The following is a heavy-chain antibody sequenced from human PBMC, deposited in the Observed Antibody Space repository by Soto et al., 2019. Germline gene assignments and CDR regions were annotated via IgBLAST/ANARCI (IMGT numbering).Heavy chain of an antibody. J-gene: IGHJ4*02. CDR2: ISSSSSTI. Sequence: GGSLRLSCAASGFTFSSYSMNWVRQAPGKGLEWVSYISSSSSTIYYADSVKGRFTISRDNAKNSLYLQMNSLRAEDTAVYYCASTSPSSYWGQGTLVTVSS. V-gene: IGHV3-48*01. CDR1: GFTFSSYS. CDR3: ASTSPSSY.